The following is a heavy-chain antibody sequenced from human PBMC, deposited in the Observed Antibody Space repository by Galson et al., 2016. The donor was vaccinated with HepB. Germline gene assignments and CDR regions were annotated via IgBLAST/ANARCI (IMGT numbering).Heavy chain of an antibody. V-gene: IGHV4-34*01. CDR2: INYAGSP. CDR3: ARHTYTRGAFDY. Sequence: SETLSLTCAVYGGSFSGYYWNWIRQPPGKGLEWIASINYAGSPYYNPSLKDRVTISVDTSKNQFSLKVSSVTAADTAVYYCARHTYTRGAFDYWGQGRLVTVSS. J-gene: IGHJ4*02. CDR1: GGSFSGYY. D-gene: IGHD2-2*02.